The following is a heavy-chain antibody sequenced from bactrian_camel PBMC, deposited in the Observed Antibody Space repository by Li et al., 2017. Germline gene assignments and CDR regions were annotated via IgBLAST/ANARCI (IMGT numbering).Heavy chain of an antibody. CDR1: GAVGRLDC. CDR2: LRTSSGAT. D-gene: IGHD2*01. CDR3: AAQYTGISGCYSTSLAPDSFDY. Sequence: HVQLVESGGGSVQAGGSLRLSCVVSGAVGRLDCMNWFRQASGKERGGVATLRTSSGATNYARSVKDRFIISWDNAKKTLSLQMHSLQPDDTGVYYCAAQYTGISGCYSTSLAPDSFDYWGQGTQVTVS. V-gene: IGHV3S1*01. J-gene: IGHJ4*01.